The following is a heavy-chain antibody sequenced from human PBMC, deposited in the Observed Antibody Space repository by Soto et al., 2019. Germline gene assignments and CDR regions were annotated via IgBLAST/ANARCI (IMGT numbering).Heavy chain of an antibody. CDR1: GYTFTGYY. CDR2: INPNSGGT. CDR3: ARDALRRTTGCAYYDFWSGSRCYFDY. V-gene: IGHV1-2*04. D-gene: IGHD3-3*01. J-gene: IGHJ4*02. Sequence: ASVKVSCKASGYTFTGYYMHWVRQAPGQGLEWMGWINPNSGGTNYAQKSQGWVTMTRDTSISTAYMELSRLRSDDTAVYYCARDALRRTTGCAYYDFWSGSRCYFDYWGQGTLVTVSS.